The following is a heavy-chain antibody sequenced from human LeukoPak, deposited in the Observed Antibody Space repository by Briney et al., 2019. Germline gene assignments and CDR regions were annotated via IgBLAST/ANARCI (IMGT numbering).Heavy chain of an antibody. Sequence: VASVKVSCKASGYTFTGYYMHWVRQAPGQGLEWMGWINPNSGGINYAQKFQGRVTMTWDTSISTAYMELSRLRSDDTAVYYCARVFVSTGTRDYYYYMDVWGKGTTVTVSS. J-gene: IGHJ6*03. CDR1: GYTFTGYY. CDR2: INPNSGGI. CDR3: ARVFVSTGTRDYYYYMDV. V-gene: IGHV1-2*02. D-gene: IGHD1-1*01.